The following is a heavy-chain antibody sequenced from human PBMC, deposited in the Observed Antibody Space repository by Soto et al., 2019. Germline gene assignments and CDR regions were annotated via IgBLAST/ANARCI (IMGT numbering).Heavy chain of an antibody. CDR2: ISYDGNKK. V-gene: IGHV3-30-3*01. CDR3: ARSVAFWSGSEPNNWFDP. Sequence: QVQLVESGGGVVQPGRSLRLSCAASGFTFSSYALHWVRQAPGKGLEWVAVISYDGNKKYYAVSVKGRFTISRDNSKNTLFLQRNSLRVEDTAVYYCARSVAFWSGSEPNNWFDPWGQGTLVTVSS. J-gene: IGHJ5*02. CDR1: GFTFSSYA. D-gene: IGHD3-3*01.